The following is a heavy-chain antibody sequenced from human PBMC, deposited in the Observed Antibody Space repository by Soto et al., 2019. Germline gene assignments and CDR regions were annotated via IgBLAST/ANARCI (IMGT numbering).Heavy chain of an antibody. CDR3: ATDPHYYDTTGYCLDN. CDR2: INADNGNT. CDR1: GYTFTTYA. D-gene: IGHD3-22*01. Sequence: QVQLVQSGAEVKKPGASVKVSCKASGYTFTTYAIHWVRQAPGQSPEWMGWINADNGNTRYSQKFQGRITITRDTSASTVYMELSSLRSDDTAVYYCATDPHYYDTTGYCLDNWGQGTLVTVSS. V-gene: IGHV1-3*01. J-gene: IGHJ4*02.